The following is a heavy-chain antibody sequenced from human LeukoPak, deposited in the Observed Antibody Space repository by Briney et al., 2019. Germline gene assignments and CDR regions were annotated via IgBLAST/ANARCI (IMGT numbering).Heavy chain of an antibody. CDR1: GGSFIPYY. D-gene: IGHD2-21*02. Sequence: SETLSLTCAVYGGSFIPYYWIWIRQPPGKALEWIGEINHSGSTNYNPSLKSRVTISVDTSKNQFSLKLSSVTAADTAVYYCARGGFYCGGDCYVDYWGQGTLVTVSS. J-gene: IGHJ4*02. CDR3: ARGGFYCGGDCYVDY. CDR2: INHSGST. V-gene: IGHV4-34*01.